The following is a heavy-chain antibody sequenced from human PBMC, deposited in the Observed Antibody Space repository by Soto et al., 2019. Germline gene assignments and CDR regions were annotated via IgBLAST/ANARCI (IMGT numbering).Heavy chain of an antibody. CDR2: IYYSGST. J-gene: IGHJ3*02. D-gene: IGHD5-18*01. CDR1: GGSISSYY. Sequence: QVQLQESGPGLVKPSETLSLTCTVSGGSISSYYWSWIRQPPGKGLEWIGYIYYSGSTNYNPSLKSRVTISVDTSKNQFSLKLSSVTAADTAVYYCASTKPPWIQLWPGAFDIWGQGTMVTVSS. CDR3: ASTKPPWIQLWPGAFDI. V-gene: IGHV4-59*01.